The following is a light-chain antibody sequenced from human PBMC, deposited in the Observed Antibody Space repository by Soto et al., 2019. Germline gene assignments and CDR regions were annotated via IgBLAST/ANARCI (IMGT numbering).Light chain of an antibody. Sequence: QSALTQPACVSGSPGQSITISCTGTSSDVGDYNYVSWYQQHPGKAPKLMIYDVSNRPSGVSNRFSGSKSGSTASLTISGLQAEDEADYYCSSYTSSTTRVFGTGTKLTVL. J-gene: IGLJ1*01. CDR1: SSDVGDYNY. CDR3: SSYTSSTTRV. CDR2: DVS. V-gene: IGLV2-14*01.